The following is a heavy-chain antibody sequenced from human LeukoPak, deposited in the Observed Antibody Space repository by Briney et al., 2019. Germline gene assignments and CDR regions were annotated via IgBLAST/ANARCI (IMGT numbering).Heavy chain of an antibody. J-gene: IGHJ4*02. V-gene: IGHV3-66*02. CDR1: GFTVSSNY. D-gene: IGHD5-12*01. Sequence: GGSLRLSCAASGFTVSSNYMSWARQAPGKGLEWVSVIYSGGSTYYADSVKGRFTISRDNSKNTLYLQMNSLRAEDTAVYYCARVARGYSGYPFDYWGQGTLVTVSS. CDR2: IYSGGST. CDR3: ARVARGYSGYPFDY.